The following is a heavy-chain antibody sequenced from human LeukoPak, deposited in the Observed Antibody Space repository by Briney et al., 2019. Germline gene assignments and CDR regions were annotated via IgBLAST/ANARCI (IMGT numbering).Heavy chain of an antibody. CDR1: DDSISSNDYY. Sequence: SQTLSLTCTVSDDSISSNDYYWGWIRQPPGKGLEWIGSISYSGSTYYKPSLKSRVTISVDTSKNQFSLKLSSVTAADTAVYYCARDLTYYNWFDPWGQGTLVTVSS. V-gene: IGHV4-39*02. CDR3: ARDLTYYNWFDP. CDR2: ISYSGST. J-gene: IGHJ5*02. D-gene: IGHD4/OR15-4a*01.